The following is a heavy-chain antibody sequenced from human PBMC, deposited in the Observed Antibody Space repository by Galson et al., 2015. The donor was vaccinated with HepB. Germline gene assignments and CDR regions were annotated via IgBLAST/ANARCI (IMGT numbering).Heavy chain of an antibody. CDR2: IYPGDSDT. CDR1: GYSFTSYW. J-gene: IGHJ4*02. Sequence: QSGAEVKKPGESLKISCKGSGYSFTSYWIGWVRQMPGKGLEWMGIIYPGDSDTRYSPSFQGQVTISADKSISTAYLQWSSLKASDTAMYYCARGYYYDSSGIRPFDYWGQGTLVTVSS. V-gene: IGHV5-51*01. D-gene: IGHD3-22*01. CDR3: ARGYYYDSSGIRPFDY.